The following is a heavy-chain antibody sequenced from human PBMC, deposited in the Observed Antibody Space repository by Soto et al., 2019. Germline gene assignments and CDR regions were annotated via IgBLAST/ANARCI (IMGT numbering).Heavy chain of an antibody. CDR1: GFTFSSYS. CDR2: ISSSSSTI. J-gene: IGHJ6*02. V-gene: IGHV3-48*02. D-gene: IGHD3-10*01. Sequence: GGSLRLSCAASGFTFSSYSMNWVRQAPGKGLEWVSYISSSSSTIYYADSVKGRFTISRDNAKNSLNLQMNSLRDEDTAVYYCASLPYGSGSYSGMDVWGQGTTVTVSS. CDR3: ASLPYGSGSYSGMDV.